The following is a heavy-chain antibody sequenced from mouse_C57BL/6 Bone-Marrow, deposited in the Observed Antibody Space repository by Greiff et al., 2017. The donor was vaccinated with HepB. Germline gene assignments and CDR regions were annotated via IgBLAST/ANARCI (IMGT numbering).Heavy chain of an antibody. V-gene: IGHV1-62-2*01. CDR1: GYTFTEYT. J-gene: IGHJ3*01. CDR3: ARHEDRLLRWVY. Sequence: QVHVKQSGAELVKPGASVKLSCKASGYTFTEYTIHWVKQRSGQGLEWIGWFYPGSGSIKYNEKFKDKATLTADKSSSTVYMELSRLTSEDSAVYFCARHEDRLLRWVYWGQGTLVTVSA. D-gene: IGHD1-1*01. CDR2: FYPGSGSI.